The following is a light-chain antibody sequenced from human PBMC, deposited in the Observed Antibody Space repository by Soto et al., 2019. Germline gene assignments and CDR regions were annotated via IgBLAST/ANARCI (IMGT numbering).Light chain of an antibody. J-gene: IGLJ3*02. V-gene: IGLV7-46*01. CDR3: LLSYSRKWV. CDR2: DTS. Sequence: QAVVTQEPSLTVSPGGTVTLTCGSRTGAVTSGHYPYWFQQKPGQAPRTLIFDTSNKHSWTPARFSGSLLGGKAALTLSGAQPEDEAEYYCLLSYSRKWVFGGGTTVNVL. CDR1: TGAVTSGHY.